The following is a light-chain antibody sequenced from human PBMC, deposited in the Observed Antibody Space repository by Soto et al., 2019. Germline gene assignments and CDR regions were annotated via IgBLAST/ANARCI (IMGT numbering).Light chain of an antibody. CDR1: SSNIGAGYD. V-gene: IGLV1-40*01. J-gene: IGLJ2*01. Sequence: QLVLTQPPSVSGAPGQRVTISCTGSSSNIGAGYDVHWYQQLLGTAPKLLIYGNSNRPSGVPDRFSGSKSGTSASLAITGLQAEDEDDYYCQSYDSSLSGSVVFGGGTKLTVL. CDR2: GNS. CDR3: QSYDSSLSGSVV.